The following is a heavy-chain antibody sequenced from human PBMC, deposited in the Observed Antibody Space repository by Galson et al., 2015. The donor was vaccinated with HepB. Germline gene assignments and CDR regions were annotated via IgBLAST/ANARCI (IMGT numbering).Heavy chain of an antibody. CDR2: IIPILGTA. CDR3: ARSAYTAMVTQHYFDY. J-gene: IGHJ4*02. D-gene: IGHD5-18*01. Sequence: SVKVSCKASGGTFSSYAISWVRQAPGQGLEWMGRIIPILGTANYAQKFQGRVTITADKSTSTAYMELSSLRSEDTAVYYCARSAYTAMVTQHYFDYWGQGTLVTVSS. V-gene: IGHV1-69*04. CDR1: GGTFSSYA.